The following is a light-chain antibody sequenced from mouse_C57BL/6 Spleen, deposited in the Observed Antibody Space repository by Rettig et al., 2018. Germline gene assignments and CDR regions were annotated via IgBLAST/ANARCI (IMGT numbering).Light chain of an antibody. V-gene: IGKV12-41*01. J-gene: IGKJ1*01. CDR1: GNIDNY. CDR2: NAK. CDR3: QHFWTIPWT. Sequence: DIQMTQSPASLSASVGETVTITCRTSGNIDNYLAWYQQKQGKSPQLLVYNAKTLADGVPSRFRGSGSGAQFSLKISSLQPEDFGNYYCQHFWTIPWTFGGGTKLEIK.